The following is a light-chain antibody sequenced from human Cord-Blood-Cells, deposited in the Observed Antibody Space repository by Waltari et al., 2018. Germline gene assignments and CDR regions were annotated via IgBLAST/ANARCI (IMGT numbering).Light chain of an antibody. J-gene: IGLJ3*02. Sequence: QSALTQPASVSGSPGQSITISCTGTSSVVGSLNLFSWYQQHPGKAPKLMIYEGSKRPSGVSNRFSGSKSGNTASLTISGLQAEDDADYYCCSYAGSSTLVFGGGTKLTVL. V-gene: IGLV2-23*01. CDR1: SSVVGSLNL. CDR2: EGS. CDR3: CSYAGSSTLV.